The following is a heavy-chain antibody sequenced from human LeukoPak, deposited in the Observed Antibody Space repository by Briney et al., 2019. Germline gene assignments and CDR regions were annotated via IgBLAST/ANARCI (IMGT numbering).Heavy chain of an antibody. J-gene: IGHJ6*03. D-gene: IGHD3-10*01. CDR1: GFTFSSYE. CDR3: ARGGLNTMVRGVIRYYYMDV. Sequence: PGGSLRLSCAASGFTFSSYEMNWVRQAPGKGLEWVSVIYSGGSTFYSDSVKGRFTISRDNSKNTLYLQMNSLRAEDTAVYYCARGGLNTMVRGVIRYYYMDVWGKGTTVTISS. CDR2: IYSGGST. V-gene: IGHV3-53*01.